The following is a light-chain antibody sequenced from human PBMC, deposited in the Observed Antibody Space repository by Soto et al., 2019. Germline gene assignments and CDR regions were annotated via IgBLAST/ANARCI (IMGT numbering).Light chain of an antibody. V-gene: IGKV3-20*01. CDR3: QQYESSPWT. CDR1: QSIRTGY. J-gene: IGKJ1*01. CDR2: GAS. Sequence: EIVLTQSPGTLSLSPGERATLSCRASQSIRTGYLAWYQQKPGQAPRLVIYGASSRATGIPDRFSGSGSGTDFTLTISRLEPEDFAVYYCQQYESSPWTFGQGTKVEIK.